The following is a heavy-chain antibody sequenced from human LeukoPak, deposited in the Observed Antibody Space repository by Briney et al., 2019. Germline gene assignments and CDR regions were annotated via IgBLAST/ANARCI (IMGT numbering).Heavy chain of an antibody. CDR2: IKPDSGGT. V-gene: IGHV1-2*02. J-gene: IGHJ4*02. D-gene: IGHD6-19*01. CDR3: ARVREYSSGCYFDS. Sequence: VASVKVSCKASGYTFTGYHMHWVRQAPGQGLDWMGWIKPDSGGTNYAQKFQGRVTMTRDTSIKTGYMELSRLRSDDTAMYYCARVREYSSGCYFDSWGQGTLVTVSS. CDR1: GYTFTGYH.